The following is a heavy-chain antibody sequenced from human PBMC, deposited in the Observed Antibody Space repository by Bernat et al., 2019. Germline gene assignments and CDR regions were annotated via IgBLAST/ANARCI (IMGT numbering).Heavy chain of an antibody. CDR3: ARHSTTYDILTGNYLDYFDY. J-gene: IGHJ4*02. Sequence: QLQLQESGPGLVKPSETPSLTCTVSGGSISSSSYYWGWIRQPPGKGLEWIGSIYYSGSTYYNPSLKSRVTISIDTTKNQFSLKLSSVTAADTAVYYCARHSTTYDILTGNYLDYFDYWGQGTLVIVSS. V-gene: IGHV4-39*01. CDR2: IYYSGST. D-gene: IGHD3-9*01. CDR1: GGSISSSSYY.